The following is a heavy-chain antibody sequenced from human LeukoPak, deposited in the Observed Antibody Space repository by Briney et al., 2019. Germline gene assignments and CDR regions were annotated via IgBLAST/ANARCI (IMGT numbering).Heavy chain of an antibody. D-gene: IGHD3-10*01. J-gene: IGHJ3*02. Sequence: SQTLSLTCAISGDSVSSNSAAWNWIRQSPSSGLEWLGRTYYRSKWYNDYAVSVKSRITINPDTSKNQFSLQLNSVTPEDTAVYYCARGAFSILLWFGELSPDAFDIWGQGTMVTVSS. V-gene: IGHV6-1*01. CDR2: TYYRSKWYN. CDR1: GDSVSSNSAA. CDR3: ARGAFSILLWFGELSPDAFDI.